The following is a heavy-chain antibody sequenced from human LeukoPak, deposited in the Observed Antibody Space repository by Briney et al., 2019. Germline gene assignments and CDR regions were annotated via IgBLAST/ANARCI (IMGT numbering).Heavy chain of an antibody. D-gene: IGHD1-26*01. V-gene: IGHV1-2*02. CDR1: GYTFTGYY. J-gene: IGHJ4*02. Sequence: GASVKVSCKASGYTFTGYYMHWVRQAPGQGLEWMGWINPNGGGTNYAQKFQGRVTMTRDTSISTAYMELSRLRSDDTAVYYCARVSSIVGATTFDYWGQGTLVTVSS. CDR3: ARVSSIVGATTFDY. CDR2: INPNGGGT.